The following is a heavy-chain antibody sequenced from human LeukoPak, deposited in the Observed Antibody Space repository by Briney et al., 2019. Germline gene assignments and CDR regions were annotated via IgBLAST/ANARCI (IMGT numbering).Heavy chain of an antibody. V-gene: IGHV1-46*01. Sequence: GASVKVSCKASGYTFTSYYMHWVRQAPGQGLEWMGIINPSGGSTSYAQKFQGRVTMTRDTSTSTVYMELSSLRSEDTAVYYCARDHVVGATLTSLWYWGQGTLVTVSS. CDR3: ARDHVVGATLTSLWY. CDR2: INPSGGST. CDR1: GYTFTSYY. D-gene: IGHD1-26*01. J-gene: IGHJ4*02.